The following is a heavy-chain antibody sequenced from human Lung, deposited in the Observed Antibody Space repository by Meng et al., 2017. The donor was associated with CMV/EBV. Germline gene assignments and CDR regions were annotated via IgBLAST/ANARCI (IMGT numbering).Heavy chain of an antibody. CDR2: IRAYNHNT. Sequence: ASVKVSCKASGYTFTSYGINWVRQAPGQGPEWMGWIRAYNHNTNYAQNFQGRVTMTTDTSTSTAYMELRSLKSDDTAVYFCARDGAPHYDFWTDYFHSFLHPWGQGTPVTVSS. CDR3: ARDGAPHYDFWTDYFHSFLHP. J-gene: IGHJ5*02. V-gene: IGHV1-18*01. CDR1: GYTFTSYG. D-gene: IGHD3-3*01.